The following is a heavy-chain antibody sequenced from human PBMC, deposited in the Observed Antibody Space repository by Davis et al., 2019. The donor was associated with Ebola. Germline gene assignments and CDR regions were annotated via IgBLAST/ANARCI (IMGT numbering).Heavy chain of an antibody. Sequence: GESLKTSCAASGFTFSSYAMHWVRQAPGKGLEWVAVISYDGSNKYYADSVKGRFTISRDNSKNTLYLQMNSLRAEDTAVYYCAKLNTVTTWPVVGYWGQGTLVTVSS. J-gene: IGHJ4*02. CDR1: GFTFSSYA. CDR3: AKLNTVTTWPVVGY. D-gene: IGHD4-11*01. V-gene: IGHV3-30-3*02. CDR2: ISYDGSNK.